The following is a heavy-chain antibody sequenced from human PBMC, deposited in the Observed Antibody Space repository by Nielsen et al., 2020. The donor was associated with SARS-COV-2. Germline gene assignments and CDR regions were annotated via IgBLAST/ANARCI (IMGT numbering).Heavy chain of an antibody. V-gene: IGHV4-4*02. J-gene: IGHJ5*02. CDR2: IYHSGST. CDR3: ARGYCSSTSCYMNWFDP. D-gene: IGHD2-2*02. Sequence: SETLSLTCAVSGGSISSSNWWSWVRQPPGKGLEWIGEIYHSGSTNYSPSLKSRVTISVDKSKNQFSLKLSSVTAADTAVYYCARGYCSSTSCYMNWFDPWGQGTLVTVSS. CDR1: GGSISSSNW.